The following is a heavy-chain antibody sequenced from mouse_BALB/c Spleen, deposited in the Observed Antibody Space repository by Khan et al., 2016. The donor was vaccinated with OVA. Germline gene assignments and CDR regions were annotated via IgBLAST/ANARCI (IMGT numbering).Heavy chain of an antibody. CDR1: GFTFTTYW. Sequence: QVQLKESGAELAKPGASLKMSCTASGFTFTTYWMHWVRQSPGQGLEWIGYINPTSGFTYYPQKFKDQATFTANKSSNTVYLQMSSLTSDDSAVYYCSRDRIDYWGQGTTVTVSS. V-gene: IGHV1-7*01. CDR2: INPTSGFT. J-gene: IGHJ2*01. CDR3: SRDRIDY.